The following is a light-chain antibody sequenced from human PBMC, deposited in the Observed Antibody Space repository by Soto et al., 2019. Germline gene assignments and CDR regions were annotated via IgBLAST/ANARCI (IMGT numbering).Light chain of an antibody. CDR3: QQRGSWPGT. CDR1: QSVSSY. V-gene: IGKV3-11*01. Sequence: EVVLTQSPATLSLSPGDRATPSCRASQSVSSYLAWYQQKPGQAPRLLIYDASNRATGIPTRFSGSGSGTDFTLTISSLEPEDFAVYYFQQRGSWPGTFGPGTKVDIK. CDR2: DAS. J-gene: IGKJ3*01.